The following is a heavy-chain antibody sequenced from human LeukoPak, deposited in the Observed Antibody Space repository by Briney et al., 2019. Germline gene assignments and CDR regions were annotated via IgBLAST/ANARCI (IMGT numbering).Heavy chain of an antibody. J-gene: IGHJ6*03. CDR2: ISGSSGTI. CDR3: ARRSEFGVLYYMDI. D-gene: IGHD3-16*01. V-gene: IGHV3-48*01. CDR1: GFTFSSYS. Sequence: GGALRLSCVASGFTFSSYSMNWVRQAPGKGLEWVSYISGSSGTIYYADSVKGRFTISRDNAMNSLYLHMNSLRAEDTAVYYCARRSEFGVLYYMDIWGKGTTVTVSS.